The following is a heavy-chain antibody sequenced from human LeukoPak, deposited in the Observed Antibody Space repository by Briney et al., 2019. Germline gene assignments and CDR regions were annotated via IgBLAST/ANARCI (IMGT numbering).Heavy chain of an antibody. V-gene: IGHV3-53*01. CDR3: SGGYSSPPYYFDY. CDR1: GFTLSSNY. CDR2: IYSGGST. J-gene: IGHJ4*02. D-gene: IGHD3-22*01. Sequence: GGSLSLSCPASGFTLSSNYMSWVRQAPGKGLEGVSVIYSGGSTYYTDCVKGGFTISRDNSKNTLYLQMKSLQAESTAVGYLSGGYSSPPYYFDYWGQGTLVTVSP.